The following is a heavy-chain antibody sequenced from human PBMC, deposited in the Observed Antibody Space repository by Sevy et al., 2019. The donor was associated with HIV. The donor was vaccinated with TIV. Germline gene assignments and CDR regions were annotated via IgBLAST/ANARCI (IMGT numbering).Heavy chain of an antibody. J-gene: IGHJ5*02. CDR2: VTPNSGAT. Sequence: ASVKVSSKASGYNFYIHWVRQAPAQGLQWMGRVTPNSGATTYAQRFQGTAAMTMDTSISTAYMELSGLKSDDTAIYYCAGQSLGWYNWFDPWGQGTLVTVSS. CDR3: AGQSLGWYNWFDP. V-gene: IGHV1-2*06. CDR1: GYNFY. D-gene: IGHD6-19*01.